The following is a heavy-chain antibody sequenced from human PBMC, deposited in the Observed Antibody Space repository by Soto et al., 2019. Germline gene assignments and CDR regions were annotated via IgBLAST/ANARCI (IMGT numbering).Heavy chain of an antibody. Sequence: QVQLVQSGAEVREPGASVKVSCKASGYSFTSLDINWVRQTTGQGLEWMGIINPSGGSTSYAQKFQGRVTMTRDTSTSTVYMELSSLRSEDTAVYYCARDTNYGDLPAFDIWGQGTMVTVSS. CDR3: ARDTNYGDLPAFDI. V-gene: IGHV1-46*01. D-gene: IGHD4-17*01. J-gene: IGHJ3*02. CDR2: INPSGGST. CDR1: GYSFTSLD.